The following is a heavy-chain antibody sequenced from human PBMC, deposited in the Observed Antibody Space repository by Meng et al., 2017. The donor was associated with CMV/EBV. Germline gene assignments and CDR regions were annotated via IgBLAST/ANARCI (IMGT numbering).Heavy chain of an antibody. V-gene: IGHV4-4*02. CDR1: SISSINC. CDR3: ARLGCSSTSCSRGWFDP. J-gene: IGHJ5*02. Sequence: SISSINCWSWVRQPPGKGLEWIGEIYHSGSTNYNPSLKSRVTISVDKSKNQFSLKLSSVTAADTAVYYCARLGCSSTSCSRGWFDPWGQGTLVTVSS. CDR2: IYHSGST. D-gene: IGHD2-2*01.